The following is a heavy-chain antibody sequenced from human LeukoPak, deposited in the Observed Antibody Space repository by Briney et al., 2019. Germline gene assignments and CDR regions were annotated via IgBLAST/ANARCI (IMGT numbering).Heavy chain of an antibody. CDR1: GGTFSSYA. CDR2: IIPIFGTA. V-gene: IGHV1-69*06. Sequence: ASVKVSCKASGGTFSSYAISWVRQAPGQGLEWMGGIIPIFGTANYAQKFQGRVTITADKSTSTVYMELSSLRSEDTAVYYCARDLADYYDSSGYGNAFDIWGQGTMVTVSS. D-gene: IGHD3-22*01. CDR3: ARDLADYYDSSGYGNAFDI. J-gene: IGHJ3*02.